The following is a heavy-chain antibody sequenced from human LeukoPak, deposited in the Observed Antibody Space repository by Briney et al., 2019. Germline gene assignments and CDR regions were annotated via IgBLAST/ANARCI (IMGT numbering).Heavy chain of an antibody. CDR2: IGAYNGNT. Sequence: ASVKVSCKASGYTFTSYGISWVRQAPGQGLEWMGWIGAYNGNTNYAQKLKGRVTMTTDTSTSTAYMELRSLRSDDTAVYYCARRNFDWLSFDYWGQGTLVTVSS. CDR1: GYTFTSYG. J-gene: IGHJ4*02. CDR3: ARRNFDWLSFDY. D-gene: IGHD3-9*01. V-gene: IGHV1-18*01.